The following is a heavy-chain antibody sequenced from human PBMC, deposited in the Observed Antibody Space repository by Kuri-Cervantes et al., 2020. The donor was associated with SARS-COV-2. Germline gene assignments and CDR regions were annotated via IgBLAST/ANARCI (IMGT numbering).Heavy chain of an antibody. CDR1: GCTFTGYY. Sequence: ASVKVSCKASGCTFTGYYMHWVRQAPGQGLEWMGWINPNSGGTNYAQKFQGRVTMTRNTSISTAYMELSSLRSEDTAVYYCARVAWFNNWFDPWGQGTLVTVSS. CDR3: ARVAWFNNWFDP. J-gene: IGHJ5*02. D-gene: IGHD3-10*01. V-gene: IGHV1-2*02. CDR2: INPNSGGT.